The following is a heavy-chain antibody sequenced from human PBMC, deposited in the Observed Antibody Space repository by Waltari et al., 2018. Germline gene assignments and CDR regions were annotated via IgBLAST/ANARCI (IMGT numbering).Heavy chain of an antibody. CDR3: ARVYYDFWSGYLGGWFDP. V-gene: IGHV1-3*01. J-gene: IGHJ5*02. D-gene: IGHD3-3*01. CDR2: SKAGNCNT. CDR1: GYTFTSYA. Sequence: QVQLVQSGAEVKKPGASVKVSCKASGYTFTSYAMHWVRQAPGQRLEWMGRSKAGNCNTKYSQQFQGRGTITRDTSASTAYMELSSLRSEDTAVYYCARVYYDFWSGYLGGWFDPWGQGTLVTVSS.